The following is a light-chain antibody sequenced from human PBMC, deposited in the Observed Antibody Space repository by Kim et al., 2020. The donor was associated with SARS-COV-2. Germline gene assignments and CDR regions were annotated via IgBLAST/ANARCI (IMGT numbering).Light chain of an antibody. V-gene: IGLV2-11*01. CDR3: SSYAGSYTWV. CDR1: SSDVGRYNY. CDR2: DVT. J-gene: IGLJ3*02. Sequence: QSALTQPRSVSGSPGQSVTISCTGTSSDVGRYNYVSWYQQRPGKVPKLMIYDVTKRPSGVPDRFSGSKSGNTASLTISGLQAEDETDYYCSSYAGSYTWVFGGGTKLTVL.